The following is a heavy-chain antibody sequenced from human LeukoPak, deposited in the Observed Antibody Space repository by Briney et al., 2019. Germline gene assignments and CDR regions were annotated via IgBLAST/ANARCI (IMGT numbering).Heavy chain of an antibody. D-gene: IGHD6-6*01. V-gene: IGHV4-59*03. Sequence: SETLPLTCTVSGGSITNYYWNWIRQPPGKGLEWIGYIYYSGSTNYNPSLKSRVTISVDTSKNQFSLKLSSVTAADTAVYYCAGNIAARLDYWGQGTLVTVSS. J-gene: IGHJ4*02. CDR2: IYYSGST. CDR1: GGSITNYY. CDR3: AGNIAARLDY.